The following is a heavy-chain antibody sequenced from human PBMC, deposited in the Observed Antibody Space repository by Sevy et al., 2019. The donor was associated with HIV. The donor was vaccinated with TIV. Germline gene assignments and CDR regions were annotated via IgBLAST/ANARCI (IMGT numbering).Heavy chain of an antibody. J-gene: IGHJ4*02. D-gene: IGHD2-8*01. CDR2: LSFGCGQI. Sequence: GGSLRLSCLASGFTLNKYSMSWVRQAPGKGLERVSTLSFGCGQINYANSVKGRFTISRDDSKHTLYLQMNSLRAEDTAVYYCAREGCTRPHDFWGQGTLVTVSS. V-gene: IGHV3-23*01. CDR3: AREGCTRPHDF. CDR1: GFTLNKYS.